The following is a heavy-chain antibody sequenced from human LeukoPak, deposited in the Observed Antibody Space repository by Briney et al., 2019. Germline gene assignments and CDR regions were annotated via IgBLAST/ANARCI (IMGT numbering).Heavy chain of an antibody. CDR3: AKERTSEGYFDY. D-gene: IGHD1-1*01. V-gene: IGHV3-7*01. CDR2: IKQDGSEK. CDR1: EFTFSNYW. Sequence: TGGSLRLSCAASEFTFSNYWMSWVRQAPGKGLEWVANIKQDGSEKYYVDSVKGRFTISRDNAKNSLYLQMNSLRAEDTAVYYCAKERTSEGYFDYWGQGTLVTVSS. J-gene: IGHJ4*02.